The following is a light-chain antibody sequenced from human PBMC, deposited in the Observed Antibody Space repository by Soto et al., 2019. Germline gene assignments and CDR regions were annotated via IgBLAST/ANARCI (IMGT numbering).Light chain of an antibody. J-gene: IGKJ5*01. V-gene: IGKV3-11*01. CDR3: QQRSNWPPIT. CDR2: DAS. CDR1: QSFRGL. Sequence: EVVWTQSPATLSLSPGERATLSCRASQSFRGLLAWYQQKPGQAPRLLIYDASNRATGIPARFSGSGSGTDFTLTISSLEPEDFAVYYCQQRSNWPPITFGQGTRLEIK.